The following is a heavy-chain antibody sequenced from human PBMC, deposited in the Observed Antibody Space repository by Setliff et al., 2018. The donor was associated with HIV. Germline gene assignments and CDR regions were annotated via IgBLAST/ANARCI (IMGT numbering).Heavy chain of an antibody. CDR2: ISGSSGII. CDR1: GFTFSNYG. V-gene: IGHV3-48*01. D-gene: IGHD1-26*01. CDR3: AKPLTQWGVSPYHYAVDV. J-gene: IGHJ6*02. Sequence: PGGSLRLSCAASGFTFSNYGMNWVRQAPGKGLEWVAYISGSSGIIYYADSVKGRCTISRDNAQDSLFLQMNSLRAEDTAVYYCAKPLTQWGVSPYHYAVDVWGQGTTVTVSS.